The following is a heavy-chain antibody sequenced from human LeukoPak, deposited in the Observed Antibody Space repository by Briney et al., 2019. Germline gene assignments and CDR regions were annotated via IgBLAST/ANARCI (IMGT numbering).Heavy chain of an antibody. D-gene: IGHD3-22*01. CDR2: IRPDGSEK. Sequence: GGSLRLSCAASGFTFSSYWMSWVRQAPGKGLEWVANIRPDGSEKYYVDSVKSRFTISRDNAKNSLYLQMNSLRAGDTAVYYCARGDYYDSSGYFIDAFDIWGQGTMITVSS. CDR1: GFTFSSYW. J-gene: IGHJ3*02. V-gene: IGHV3-7*04. CDR3: ARGDYYDSSGYFIDAFDI.